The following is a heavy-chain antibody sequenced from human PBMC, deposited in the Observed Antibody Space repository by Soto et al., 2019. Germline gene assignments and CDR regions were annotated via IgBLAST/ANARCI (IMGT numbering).Heavy chain of an antibody. J-gene: IGHJ5*02. CDR2: IYYSGST. D-gene: IGHD3-16*02. CDR3: GRSPRSGRITFGGVIGGVDWFDP. Sequence: QVQLQESGPGLVKPSETLSLTCTVSGGSISSYYWSWIRQPPGKGLEWIGYIYYSGSTNYNPSLKSRVTISVDTSKKQFSLKLSSVTAADPAVYYCGRSPRSGRITFGGVIGGVDWFDPWGQGTLVTVSS. CDR1: GGSISSYY. V-gene: IGHV4-59*01.